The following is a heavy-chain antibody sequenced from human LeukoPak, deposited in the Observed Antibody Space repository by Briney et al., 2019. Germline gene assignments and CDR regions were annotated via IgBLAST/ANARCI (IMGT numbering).Heavy chain of an antibody. J-gene: IGHJ4*02. V-gene: IGHV3-72*01. CDR3: ARSSVSSDDY. D-gene: IGHD6-6*01. CDR1: GFTFSDHY. Sequence: GGSLRLSCAASGFTFSDHYMDWVRQAPGKGLEWVGRTRNKANSYTTEYAASVKGRFTISRDGSKNSLYLQMNSLKTEDTAVYYCARSSVSSDDYSGQGTLVTVSS. CDR2: TRNKANSYTT.